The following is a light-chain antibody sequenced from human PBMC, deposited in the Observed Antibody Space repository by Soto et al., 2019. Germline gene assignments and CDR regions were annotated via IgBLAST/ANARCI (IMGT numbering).Light chain of an antibody. V-gene: IGKV3-20*01. CDR2: GAS. Sequence: EIVLTQYPSTLSLSPGERATLSCRASQSVSSSYLAWYQQKPGQAPRLLICGASSRATGIPDRFSGSGSGTDFTLTISCLQSEDFATYNCQQYYSYLITFGQGTIVEN. J-gene: IGKJ5*01. CDR3: QQYYSYLIT. CDR1: QSVSSSY.